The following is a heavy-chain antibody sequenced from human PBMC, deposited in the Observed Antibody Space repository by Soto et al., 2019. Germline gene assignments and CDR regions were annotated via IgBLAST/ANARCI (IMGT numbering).Heavy chain of an antibody. CDR1: GYTLTELS. Sequence: QVQLVQSGAEVKKPGASVKVSCKVSGYTLTELSMHWVRQAPGKGLEWMGGFDPEDGETIYAQKFQGRVTMTEDVSTDTGYIELSSLRSEDTAVYYCATLDYYDSSGFFIGVYWGQGTLVTVSS. CDR3: ATLDYYDSSGFFIGVY. CDR2: FDPEDGET. J-gene: IGHJ4*02. V-gene: IGHV1-24*01. D-gene: IGHD3-22*01.